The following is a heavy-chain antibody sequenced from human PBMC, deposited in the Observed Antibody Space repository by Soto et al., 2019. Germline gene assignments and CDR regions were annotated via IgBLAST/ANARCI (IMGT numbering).Heavy chain of an antibody. CDR2: IWYDGSNK. V-gene: IGHV3-33*01. J-gene: IGHJ4*02. CDR3: AREVRGYSSSYYFDY. CDR1: GFTFSSYG. Sequence: GGSLRLSCAAPGFTFSSYGMHWVRQAPGKGLEWVAVIWYDGSNKYYADSVKGRFTISRDNSKNTLYLQMNSLRAEDTAVYYCAREVRGYSSSYYFDYWGQGTLVTVSS. D-gene: IGHD6-6*01.